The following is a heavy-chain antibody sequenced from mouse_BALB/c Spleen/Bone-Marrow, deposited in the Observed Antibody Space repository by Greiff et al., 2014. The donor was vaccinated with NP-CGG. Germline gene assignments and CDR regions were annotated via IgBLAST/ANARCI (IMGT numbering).Heavy chain of an antibody. D-gene: IGHD2-1*01. CDR2: IRNKANGYTT. V-gene: IGHV7-3*02. CDR3: ARDTNYGNYYWYFGV. J-gene: IGHJ1*01. CDR1: GFTFSDYY. Sequence: EVQRVESGGGLVQPGGSLRLSCATSGFTFSDYYMSWVRQPPGKALEWLGFIRNKANGYTTEYSASVKGRFTISRDNSQSILYLQMNTLRAEDSATYYWARDTNYGNYYWYFGVWGAGTTVTVSS.